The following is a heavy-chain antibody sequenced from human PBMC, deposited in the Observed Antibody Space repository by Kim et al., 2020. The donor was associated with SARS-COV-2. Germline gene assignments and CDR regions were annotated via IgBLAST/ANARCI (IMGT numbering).Heavy chain of an antibody. D-gene: IGHD3-16*01. CDR3: ARGRGYDYVWGSYTTVPLDY. V-gene: IGHV4-31*03. CDR2: IYYSGST. Sequence: SETLSLTCTVSGGSISSGGYYWSWIRQHPGKGLEWIGYIYYSGSTYYNPFLKSRVTISVDTSKNQFSLKLSSVTAADTAVYYCARGRGYDYVWGSYTTVPLDYWGQGTLVTVSS. J-gene: IGHJ4*02. CDR1: GGSISSGGYY.